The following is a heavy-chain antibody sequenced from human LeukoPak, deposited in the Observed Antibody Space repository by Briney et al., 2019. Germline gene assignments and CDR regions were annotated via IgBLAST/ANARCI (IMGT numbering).Heavy chain of an antibody. V-gene: IGHV1-18*01. CDR1: GYTFSNYG. CDR3: AMRIVGGHLGDY. D-gene: IGHD1-26*01. Sequence: ASVKVSCKASGYTFSNYGMSWVRQAPGQGLEWMGWISAKNGNIDYAQKFEGRLTMTADRSTSTAYMELRSLRFDDTAVYYCAMRIVGGHLGDYWGQGTLVTVSS. CDR2: ISAKNGNI. J-gene: IGHJ4*02.